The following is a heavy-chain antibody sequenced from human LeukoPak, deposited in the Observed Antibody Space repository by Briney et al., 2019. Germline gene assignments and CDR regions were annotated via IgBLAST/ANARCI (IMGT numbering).Heavy chain of an antibody. CDR2: IYSGDNT. V-gene: IGHV3-66*02. J-gene: IGHJ1*01. CDR3: ARDPTTDCSSTSCYTSEYLQH. CDR1: GFTVSSNY. D-gene: IGHD2-2*02. Sequence: GGSLRLSCAASGFTVSSNYVSWVRQAPGKGLEWVSVIYSGDNTYYADSVKGRFTISREKSKNTLYLEMKSLRTEDTAVYYCARDPTTDCSSTSCYTSEYLQHWGQGTLVTVSS.